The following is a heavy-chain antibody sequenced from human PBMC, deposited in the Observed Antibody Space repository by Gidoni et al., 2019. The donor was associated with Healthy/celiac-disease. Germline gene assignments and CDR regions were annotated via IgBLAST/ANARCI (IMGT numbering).Heavy chain of an antibody. CDR2: INPNSGGT. CDR3: ARIAAAGPTTYYFDY. V-gene: IGHV1-2*06. CDR1: GYPFTGYY. J-gene: IGHJ4*02. Sequence: QVQLVQSGAEVKKPGASVKVSCKASGYPFTGYYMHWVRQAPGQGLEWMGRINPNSGGTNYAQKFQGRVTMTRDKSISTAYMELSRLRSDDTAVYYCARIAAAGPTTYYFDYWGQGTLVTVSS. D-gene: IGHD6-13*01.